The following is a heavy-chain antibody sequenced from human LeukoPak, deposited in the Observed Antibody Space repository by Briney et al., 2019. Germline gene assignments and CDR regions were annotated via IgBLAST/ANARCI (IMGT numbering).Heavy chain of an antibody. J-gene: IGHJ4*02. Sequence: GGSLRLSCAASGFTFSSYSMNWVRQAPGKGLEWVSSISSSSSYIYYADSVKGRFTISRDNAKNSLYLQMNSLRAEDTAVYYCARKYCTNGVCYIGIFDYWGQGTLVTVSS. CDR1: GFTFSSYS. CDR2: ISSSSSYI. D-gene: IGHD2-8*01. V-gene: IGHV3-21*01. CDR3: ARKYCTNGVCYIGIFDY.